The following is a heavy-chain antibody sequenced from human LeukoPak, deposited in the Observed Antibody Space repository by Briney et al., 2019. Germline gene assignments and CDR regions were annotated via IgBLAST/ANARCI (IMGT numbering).Heavy chain of an antibody. CDR1: GYTFTSYG. V-gene: IGHV1-18*01. CDR2: ISAYNGNT. J-gene: IGHJ4*02. CDR3: ARDFKVVGTFGGVIARDLDY. Sequence: GASVKVSCKASGYTFTSYGISWVRQAPGQGLEWMGWISAYNGNTNYAQKLQGRVTMTTDTSTSTAYMELRSLRSDDTAVYYCARDFKVVGTFGGVIARDLDYWGQGTLVTVSS. D-gene: IGHD3-16*02.